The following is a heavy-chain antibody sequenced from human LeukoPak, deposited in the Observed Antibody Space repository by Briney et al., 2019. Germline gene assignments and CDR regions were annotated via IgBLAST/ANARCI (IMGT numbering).Heavy chain of an antibody. V-gene: IGHV3-7*03. Sequence: PGGSLRLSCAASGFTLSSNWVNWVRQAPGKGPEWVAIIKQDGSEKYYVDSVKGRFTTSRDNAKNSLYLQMNSLRAEDTAVYYCARGNGFIIDCWGQGTLVTVSS. CDR2: IKQDGSEK. CDR1: GFTLSSNW. J-gene: IGHJ4*02. D-gene: IGHD2-8*01. CDR3: ARGNGFIIDC.